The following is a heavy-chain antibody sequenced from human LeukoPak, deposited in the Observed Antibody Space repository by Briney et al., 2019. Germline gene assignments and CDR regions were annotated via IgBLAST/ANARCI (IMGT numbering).Heavy chain of an antibody. D-gene: IGHD4-17*01. J-gene: IGHJ6*04. V-gene: IGHV4-59*08. CDR1: GGSLIGYY. Sequence: SETLSLTCTVSGGSLIGYYWGWIRRPPGKGLECIGYIHSSEGTAHNASLKSRLTILLATSKNQFSLTLSSVTAADTAVYYCARHVYGEGMVVWGKGTTVTVSS. CDR3: ARHVYGEGMVV. CDR2: IHSSEGT.